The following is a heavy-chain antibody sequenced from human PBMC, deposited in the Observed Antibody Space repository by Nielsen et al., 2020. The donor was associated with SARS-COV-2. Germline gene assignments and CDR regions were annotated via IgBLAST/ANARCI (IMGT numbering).Heavy chain of an antibody. CDR3: ARDGVVGSTNTFDV. CDR1: GFTFTAYW. Sequence: GESLKISCTASGFTFTAYWMHWVRQAPGKGLTWVSHINFDGTGTSYAGSVKGRFTISRDNAKNTVYLQMNSLRAEDTAVYYCARDGVVGSTNTFDVWGQGTVVTVSS. J-gene: IGHJ3*01. D-gene: IGHD1-26*01. CDR2: INFDGTGT. V-gene: IGHV3-74*01.